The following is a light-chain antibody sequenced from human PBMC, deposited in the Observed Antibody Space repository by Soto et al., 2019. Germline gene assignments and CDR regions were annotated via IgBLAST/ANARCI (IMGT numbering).Light chain of an antibody. V-gene: IGKV3-20*01. CDR1: QSVSSSF. J-gene: IGKJ4*01. CDR2: GAS. Sequence: EIVLTQSPGTLSLSPGEGATLSCRASQSVSSSFLAWYQQKPGQAPRLLIYGASSRATGIPDRFSGSGSGTDFTLTISRLEPEDFAGYYCQQYGSSPVTFGGGTRVEIK. CDR3: QQYGSSPVT.